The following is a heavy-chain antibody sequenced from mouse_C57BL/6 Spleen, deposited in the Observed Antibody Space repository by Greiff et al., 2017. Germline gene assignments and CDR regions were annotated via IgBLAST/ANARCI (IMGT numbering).Heavy chain of an antibody. Sequence: QVQLKQPGAELVKPGASVKMSCKASGYTFTSYWITWVKQRPGQGLEWIGDIYPGSGSTNYNEKFKSKATLTVDTSSSTAYMQLSSLTSEDSAVYYCAREGVDYDGVDYWGQGTTLTVSS. J-gene: IGHJ2*01. CDR3: AREGVDYDGVDY. D-gene: IGHD2-4*01. CDR1: GYTFTSYW. V-gene: IGHV1-55*01. CDR2: IYPGSGST.